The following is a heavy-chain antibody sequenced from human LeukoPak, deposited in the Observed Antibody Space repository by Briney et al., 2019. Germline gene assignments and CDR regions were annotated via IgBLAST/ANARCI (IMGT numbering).Heavy chain of an antibody. V-gene: IGHV3-7*01. J-gene: IGHJ4*02. CDR3: TRDRSRAEDD. D-gene: IGHD1-14*01. CDR2: INQGGSDK. Sequence: GGSLRLSCAASGFTFSGHWMSWVRQAPGKGLEWVANINQGGSDKCYVDSVKGRFTISRDNANNLLYLQMNSLRGEDTAVYYCTRDRSRAEDDWGQGTLVTVSS. CDR1: GFTFSGHW.